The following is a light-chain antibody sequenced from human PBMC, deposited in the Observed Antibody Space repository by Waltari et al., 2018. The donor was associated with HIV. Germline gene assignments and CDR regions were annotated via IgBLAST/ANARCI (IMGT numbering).Light chain of an antibody. CDR3: STWDFSLSAHV. CDR2: FGN. J-gene: IGLJ1*01. CDR1: SNNIGTYV. Sequence: QSALTQEASLSGTVEQILTLSCTGNSNNIGTYVVAWYRQISHGAPKTVIFGNSLPSGIPDRFSGSKSGTTASLTIAGLQPEDEADYYCSTWDFSLSAHVFGTGTKVTVL. V-gene: IGLV1-36*01.